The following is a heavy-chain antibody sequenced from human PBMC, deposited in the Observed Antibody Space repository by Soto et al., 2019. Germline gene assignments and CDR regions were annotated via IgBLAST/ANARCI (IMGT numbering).Heavy chain of an antibody. J-gene: IGHJ6*03. D-gene: IGHD3-16*01. CDR2: IIPMVGTP. V-gene: IGHV1-69*08. CDR1: GDTFSSYS. CDR3: ATDGGSTSSSAYNYFMDV. Sequence: SVKVSCKASGDTFSSYSMRWVRQAPGQRLEWMGRIIPMVGTPNYAQKFQGRVTFSADKSTSTAYMVLNSLISDDTAVYYCATDGGSTSSSAYNYFMDVWGKGTPVTVSS.